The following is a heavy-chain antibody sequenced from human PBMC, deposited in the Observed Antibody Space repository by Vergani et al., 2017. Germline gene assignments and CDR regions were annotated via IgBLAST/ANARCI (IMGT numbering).Heavy chain of an antibody. CDR2: IYPGDSDT. Sequence: EVQLVQSGAEVKKPGESLKISCKGSGYSFTSYWIGWVRQMPGKGLEWMGIIYPGDSDTRYSPSFQGQVTISADKSNSTAYLQWSSLKASDTAMYYCARQRTVTMVRGVTNWFDPWGQGTLVTVSS. CDR1: GYSFTSYW. V-gene: IGHV5-51*01. J-gene: IGHJ5*02. D-gene: IGHD3-10*01. CDR3: ARQRTVTMVRGVTNWFDP.